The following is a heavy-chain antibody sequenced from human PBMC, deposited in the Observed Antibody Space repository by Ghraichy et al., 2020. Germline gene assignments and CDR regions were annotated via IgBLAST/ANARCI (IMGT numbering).Heavy chain of an antibody. CDR2: INPGGGST. Sequence: ASVKVSCKASGYTFTSYYMHWVRQAPGQGLEWMGIINPGGGSTSYAKKFQGRVTMTRDTSTSTVYMELSSLRSEDTAVYYCARGYSSDYYQGFSDYYYYGMDVWGQGTTVTVSS. CDR3: ARGYSSDYYQGFSDYYYYGMDV. V-gene: IGHV1-46*01. D-gene: IGHD3-22*01. CDR1: GYTFTSYY. J-gene: IGHJ6*02.